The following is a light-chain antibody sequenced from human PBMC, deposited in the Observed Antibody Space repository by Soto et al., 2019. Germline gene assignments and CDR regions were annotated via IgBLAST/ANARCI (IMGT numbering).Light chain of an antibody. V-gene: IGKV3-20*01. Sequence: MTQSPSTLSLSTGERATLSCRASQSVSSSYLAWYQQKPGQAPRLLIYGASSRATGIPDRFSGSGSGTDFTLTISRLEPEDFAVYYCQQYKPPTFGQGTKVDIK. CDR2: GAS. J-gene: IGKJ1*01. CDR1: QSVSSSY. CDR3: QQYKPPT.